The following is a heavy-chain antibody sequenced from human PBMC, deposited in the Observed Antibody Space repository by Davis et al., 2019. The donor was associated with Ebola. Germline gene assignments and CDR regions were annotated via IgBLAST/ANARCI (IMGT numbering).Heavy chain of an antibody. D-gene: IGHD3-3*01. Sequence: GESLKISCAASGFTFSSYSMNWVRQAPGKGLEWVSYISSSSSTIYYADSVKGRFTISRDNAKNSLYLQMNSLRDVDTAVYYCAREGRITIFGVVTEPYYYYGMDVWGQGTTVTVSS. CDR2: ISSSSSTI. CDR3: AREGRITIFGVVTEPYYYYGMDV. J-gene: IGHJ6*02. CDR1: GFTFSSYS. V-gene: IGHV3-48*02.